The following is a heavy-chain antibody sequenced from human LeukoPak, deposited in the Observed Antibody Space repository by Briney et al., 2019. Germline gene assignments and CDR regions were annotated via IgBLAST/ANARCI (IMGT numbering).Heavy chain of an antibody. CDR2: IYSGGST. CDR1: GFTVSSNY. D-gene: IGHD3-10*01. J-gene: IGHJ4*02. Sequence: PGGSLRLSCAASGFTVSSNYMSWVRQAPGKGLEWVSVIYSGGSTYYADSVKGRFTISRDNSKNTVYLEMNSLRAEDTALYYCAKDRSLWFGELQNWGQGTLVTVSS. CDR3: AKDRSLWFGELQN. V-gene: IGHV3-53*01.